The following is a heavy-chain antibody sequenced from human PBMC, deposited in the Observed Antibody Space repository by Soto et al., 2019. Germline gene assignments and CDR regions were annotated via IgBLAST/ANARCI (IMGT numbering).Heavy chain of an antibody. D-gene: IGHD2-15*01. CDR3: ASWPPEVMVAALYHYYGMDV. V-gene: IGHV3-30-3*01. Sequence: SLRLSCAASGFTFSRYAMHWVRQAPGTGLEWLAVISHDGSYTYYADSVKGRFTISRDNSKNTLYLQMNSLRAEDTAVYYCASWPPEVMVAALYHYYGMDVWGQGTTVTVSS. CDR1: GFTFSRYA. CDR2: ISHDGSYT. J-gene: IGHJ6*02.